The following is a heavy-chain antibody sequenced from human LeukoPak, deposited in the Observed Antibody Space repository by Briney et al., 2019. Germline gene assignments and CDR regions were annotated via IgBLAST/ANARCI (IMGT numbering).Heavy chain of an antibody. CDR1: NGSISSYH. V-gene: IGHV4-4*09. D-gene: IGHD1-26*01. CDR3: ARLRVSGSYLYYFDY. J-gene: IGHJ4*02. CDR2: ILTSGTA. Sequence: SETLSLTCTVSNGSISSYHWSWVRQPPGKGLEWIGYILTSGTANYNPSLKSRLTISVDTSKNQFTLKLSSVTAADTAVYYCARLRVSGSYLYYFDYWGQGTLVTVSS.